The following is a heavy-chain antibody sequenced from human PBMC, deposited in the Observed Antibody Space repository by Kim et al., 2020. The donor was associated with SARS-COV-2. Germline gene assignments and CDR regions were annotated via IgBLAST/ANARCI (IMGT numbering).Heavy chain of an antibody. D-gene: IGHD3-10*01. CDR3: ARERGGYYGSGTGSDAFDI. J-gene: IGHJ3*02. Sequence: SETLSLTCTVSGGSISSYYWSWIRQPPGKGLEWIGCIYYSGSTNYNPSLKSRVTISVDTSKNQFSLKLSSVTAADTAVYYCARERGGYYGSGTGSDAFDIWGQGTMVTVSS. V-gene: IGHV4-59*01. CDR2: IYYSGST. CDR1: GGSISSYY.